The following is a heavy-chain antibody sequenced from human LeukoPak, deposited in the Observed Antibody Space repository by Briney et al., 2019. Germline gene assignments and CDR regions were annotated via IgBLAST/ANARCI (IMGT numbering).Heavy chain of an antibody. J-gene: IGHJ4*02. CDR2: IYYSGST. V-gene: IGHV4-39*01. D-gene: IGHD6-19*01. CDR3: ARGDSSGWYSDDY. Sequence: SETLSLTCTVSSGSISTYYWGWIRQPPGKGLEWIGSIYYSGSTYYNPSLKSRVTISVDTSKNQFSLKLSSVTAADTAVYYCARGDSSGWYSDDYWGQGTLVTVSS. CDR1: SGSISTYY.